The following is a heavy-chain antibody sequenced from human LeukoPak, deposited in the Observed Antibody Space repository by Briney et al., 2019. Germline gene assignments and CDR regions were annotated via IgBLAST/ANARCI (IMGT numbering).Heavy chain of an antibody. V-gene: IGHV1-69*05. J-gene: IGHJ3*02. CDR2: IIPIFGTA. CDR3: ARFSTGYSSGWDPFDAFDI. Sequence: SVKVSCKASGGTFSSYAISWVRQAPGQGLEWMGRIIPIFGTANYAQKFQGRVTITTDESTSTAYMELSSLRSEDTAVYYCARFSTGYSSGWDPFDAFDIWGQGTMVTVSS. D-gene: IGHD6-19*01. CDR1: GGTFSSYA.